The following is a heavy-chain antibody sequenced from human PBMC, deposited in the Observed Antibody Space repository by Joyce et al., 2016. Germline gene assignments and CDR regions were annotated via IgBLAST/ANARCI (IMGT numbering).Heavy chain of an antibody. CDR2: INEDGNEK. CDR3: ARDAPGTTFDY. Sequence: EVQLVESGGGLVQPGGSLRVSCAASDFNFANYWMSWVRQAPGKGLEWVGQINEDGNEKHYGDSVKGRFTISRDNAKNTLYLQLNSLRAEDTAVYYCARDAPGTTFDYWGQGALVTVSS. D-gene: IGHD1-1*01. V-gene: IGHV3-7*03. CDR1: DFNFANYW. J-gene: IGHJ4*02.